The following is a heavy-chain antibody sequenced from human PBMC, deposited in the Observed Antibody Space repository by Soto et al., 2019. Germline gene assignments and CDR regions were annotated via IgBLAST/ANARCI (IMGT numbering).Heavy chain of an antibody. J-gene: IGHJ6*02. CDR1: GGTFSSYA. CDR2: IIPIFGTA. D-gene: IGHD2-2*02. V-gene: IGHV1-69*06. CDR3: ARGRRYCSSTSCYRKADYGMDV. Sequence: SVKVSCKASGGTFSSYAISWVRQAPGQGLEWMGGIIPIFGTANYAHKFQGRVTITADKSTSTAYMELSSLRSEDKAVYYCARGRRYCSSTSCYRKADYGMDVWGQGTTVTVSS.